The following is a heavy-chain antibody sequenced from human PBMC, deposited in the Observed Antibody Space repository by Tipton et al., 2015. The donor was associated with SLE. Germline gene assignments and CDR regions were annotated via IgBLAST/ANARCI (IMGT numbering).Heavy chain of an antibody. J-gene: IGHJ2*01. D-gene: IGHD3/OR15-3a*01. CDR3: AREDWARYFEL. V-gene: IGHV7-4-1*02. CDR1: GYTFTNYA. CDR2: INTNTGNP. Sequence: QSGAEVKKPGASVKVSCTASGYTFTNYALSWVRQAPGQGLEWMGWINTNTGNPTYAQDFTGRFVFSLGTSLNTAYLQITTLRPEDSAVYYCAREDWARYFELWGRGTLVTVSS.